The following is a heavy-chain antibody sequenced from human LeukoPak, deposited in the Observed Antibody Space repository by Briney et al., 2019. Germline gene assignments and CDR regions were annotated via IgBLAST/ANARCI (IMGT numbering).Heavy chain of an antibody. J-gene: IGHJ5*02. D-gene: IGHD6-13*01. CDR1: GYTFTSYD. CDR2: MNPNSGNT. CDR3: ARVGSSSWYSRFDP. Sequence: ASVKVSCKASGYTFTSYDINWVRQATGQGFEWMGWMNPNSGNTGYAQKFQGRVTMTRNTSISTAYMELSSLRSEDTAVYYCARVGSSSWYSRFDPWGQGTLVTVSS. V-gene: IGHV1-8*01.